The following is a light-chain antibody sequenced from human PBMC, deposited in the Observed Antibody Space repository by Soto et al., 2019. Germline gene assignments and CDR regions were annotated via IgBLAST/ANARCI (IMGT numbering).Light chain of an antibody. V-gene: IGKV3-20*01. CDR1: QSVSNSY. Sequence: EIVLTQSPGTLSLSPGERATLSCRASQSVSNSYLAWYQQKPGQAPRFLIYGASSRATGIPDRFSGSGSGTVFTLTISRLEPEDFAVYYCQQYGSSPITFGQGTRLEIK. J-gene: IGKJ5*01. CDR2: GAS. CDR3: QQYGSSPIT.